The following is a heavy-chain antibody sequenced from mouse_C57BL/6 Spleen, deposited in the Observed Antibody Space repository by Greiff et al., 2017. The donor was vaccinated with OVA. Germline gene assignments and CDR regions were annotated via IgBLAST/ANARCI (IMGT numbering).Heavy chain of an antibody. CDR2: IDPETGGT. V-gene: IGHV1-15*01. D-gene: IGHD2-5*01. Sequence: QVQLQQSGAELVRPGASVTLSCKASGYTFTDYEMHWVKQTPVHGLEWIGAIDPETGGTAYNQKFKGKAILTADKSSSTAYMELRSLTSEDSAVYYCTRGAYYSNYGRTSNAMDYWGQGTSVTVSS. CDR3: TRGAYYSNYGRTSNAMDY. J-gene: IGHJ4*01. CDR1: GYTFTDYE.